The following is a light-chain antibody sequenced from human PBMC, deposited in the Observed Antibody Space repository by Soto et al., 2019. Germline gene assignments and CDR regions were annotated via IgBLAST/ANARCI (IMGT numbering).Light chain of an antibody. CDR1: QSVSSY. V-gene: IGKV3-11*01. CDR2: DAS. CDR3: QQRSNWPPVYT. Sequence: EIVLTQSPATLSLSPGERATLSCRASQSVSSYLAWYQQKPGQAPRLLLYDASNRATGIPPRVSGSGAATAFSLIISSLEPEDVAVYYCQQRSNWPPVYTFGQGTKLEIK. J-gene: IGKJ2*01.